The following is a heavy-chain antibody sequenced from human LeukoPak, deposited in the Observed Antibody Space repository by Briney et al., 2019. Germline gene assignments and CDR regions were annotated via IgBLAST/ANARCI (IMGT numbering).Heavy chain of an antibody. V-gene: IGHV3-7*03. CDR2: INRDGSER. CDR3: ARSRDYGDYVNPYYYYGMDV. D-gene: IGHD4-17*01. CDR1: GFTFSNYW. J-gene: IGHJ6*02. Sequence: LGGSLRLSCAASGFTFSNYWMTWVRQAPGKGLEWVANINRDGSERYYVDSVKGRFTISRDDAKSSLYLQMNSLRAEDTAVYYCARSRDYGDYVNPYYYYGMDVWGQGTTVTVSS.